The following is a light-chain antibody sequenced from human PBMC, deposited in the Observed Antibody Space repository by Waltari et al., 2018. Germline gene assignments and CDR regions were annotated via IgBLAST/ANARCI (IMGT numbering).Light chain of an antibody. J-gene: IGKJ2*01. CDR3: QQYGRSPYT. CDR2: GAS. CDR1: QSVSSSY. Sequence: DIVLTQSPGTLSLSPGERATLSCRASQSVSSSYLAWYQQKPGQAPRLLIYGASSRATGIPDRFSGSGSGTDFTLTISRLEPEDCAVYYCQQYGRSPYTFGQGTKLEI. V-gene: IGKV3-20*01.